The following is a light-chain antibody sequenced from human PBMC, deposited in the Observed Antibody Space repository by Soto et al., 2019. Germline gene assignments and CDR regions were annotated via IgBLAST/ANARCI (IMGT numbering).Light chain of an antibody. Sequence: QSALTQPASVSGSPGQSITISCTGTSSDVGSYNLVSWYQQHPGKAPKLMIYEGSKRHSGVSNRFSGSKSGNTASLTISGLQAEDEADYYCCSYAGSSTGEGFGNGTKGTVL. CDR1: SSDVGSYNL. V-gene: IGLV2-23*01. CDR3: CSYAGSSTGEG. CDR2: EGS. J-gene: IGLJ1*01.